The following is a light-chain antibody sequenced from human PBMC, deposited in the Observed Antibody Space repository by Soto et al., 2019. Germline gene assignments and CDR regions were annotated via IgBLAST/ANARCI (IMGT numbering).Light chain of an antibody. CDR1: Q. CDR3: QQYDKWPLT. J-gene: IGKJ4*01. Sequence: DIEMTQSPDSLAVSLGERATINCKSSQTSRFQDSLLTCSFTGIPNRFSGGGSGTDFTLTISSLQSEDFGLYFCQQYDKWPLTFGGGTKVDIK. V-gene: IGKV4-1*01.